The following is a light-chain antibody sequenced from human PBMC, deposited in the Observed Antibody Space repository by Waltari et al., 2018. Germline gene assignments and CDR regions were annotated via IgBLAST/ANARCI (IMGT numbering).Light chain of an antibody. Sequence: QSALTQPASVSGSPGQSITISCTGTSSDVGLYNYVSWYQQPPGKAPKLMIYDVSERPSGVSNRFSGSKSGNTASLTISGLQAEDEADYYCNSYAGSSSWVFGGGTKLTVL. CDR3: NSYAGSSSWV. CDR2: DVS. J-gene: IGLJ3*02. CDR1: SSDVGLYNY. V-gene: IGLV2-14*01.